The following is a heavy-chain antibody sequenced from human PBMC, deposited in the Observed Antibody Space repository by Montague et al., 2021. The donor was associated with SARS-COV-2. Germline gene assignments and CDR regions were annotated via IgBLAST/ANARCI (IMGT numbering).Heavy chain of an antibody. J-gene: IGHJ4*02. CDR2: ISWNSASK. CDR3: IRETCSGANCFLDY. Sequence: SLRLSCEASGFSVGDHAMYWVRQGPGKGLEWVAGISWNSASKGHADALKGRFTISKDISKNSLLLTMNSLRVEDTALYYCIRETCSGANCFLDYWGQGTLVTVSS. D-gene: IGHD2-2*01. V-gene: IGHV3-9*01. CDR1: GFSVGDHA.